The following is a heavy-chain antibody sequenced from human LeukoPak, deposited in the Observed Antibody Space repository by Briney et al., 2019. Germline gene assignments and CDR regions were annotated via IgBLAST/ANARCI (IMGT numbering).Heavy chain of an antibody. D-gene: IGHD6-19*01. V-gene: IGHV1-18*01. CDR3: ARWLGGYYYYMDV. Sequence: ASVKVSCKASGYIFTAYGISWVRQARGQGLEWMGWIRTLYGETKYAQKFQGRLTITTDTSTNTPYMSLRTLRPDDTPLYNTARWLGGYYYYMDVWGKGSTVTVSS. J-gene: IGHJ6*03. CDR2: IRTLYGET. CDR1: GYIFTAYG.